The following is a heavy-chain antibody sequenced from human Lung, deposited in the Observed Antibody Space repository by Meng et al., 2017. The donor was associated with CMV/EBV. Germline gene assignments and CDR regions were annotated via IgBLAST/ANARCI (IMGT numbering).Heavy chain of an antibody. Sequence: QVQLVQSGAEMKKPGAXVKVSCKASGYTLTDYYIHWVRQAPGQGFQWMGWINPNGDTNYAQNFQGRVTMTRDMSINTIYMELSRLTSEDTAVYYCARSSGWSRFDYWGHGTLVTVSS. CDR3: ARSSGWSRFDY. D-gene: IGHD6-19*01. V-gene: IGHV1-2*02. CDR1: GYTLTDYY. J-gene: IGHJ4*01. CDR2: INPNGDT.